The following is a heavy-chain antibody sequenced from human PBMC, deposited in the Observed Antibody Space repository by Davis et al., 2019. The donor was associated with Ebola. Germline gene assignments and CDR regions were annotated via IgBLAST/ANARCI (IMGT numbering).Heavy chain of an antibody. CDR2: IRTYDGNT. Sequence: ASVKVSCKTSGYTFTSYGVTWVRQAPGEGLEWLGWIRTYDGNTNYAQKLQDRVTMTTDTSTTTVFMELRNLRSDDTAVYWCARGEGAPDYWGQGTLVTVSS. CDR1: GYTFTSYG. V-gene: IGHV1-18*04. J-gene: IGHJ4*02. CDR3: ARGEGAPDY. D-gene: IGHD1-26*01.